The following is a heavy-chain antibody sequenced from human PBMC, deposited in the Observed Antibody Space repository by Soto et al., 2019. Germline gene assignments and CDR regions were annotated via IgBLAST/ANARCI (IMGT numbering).Heavy chain of an antibody. CDR3: ASSNLYSNYRYYYYGMDV. D-gene: IGHD4-4*01. V-gene: IGHV1-8*01. Sequence: GASVKVSCKASGYTFTSYDINWVRQATGQGLEWMGWMNPNSGNTGYAQKFRGRVTMTRNTSISTAYMELSSLRSEDTAVYYCASSNLYSNYRYYYYGMDVWGQGTTVTVSS. J-gene: IGHJ6*02. CDR1: GYTFTSYD. CDR2: MNPNSGNT.